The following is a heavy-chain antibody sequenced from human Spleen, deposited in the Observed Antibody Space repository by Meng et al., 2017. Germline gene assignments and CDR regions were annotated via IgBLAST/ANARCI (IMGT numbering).Heavy chain of an antibody. CDR3: ARGLLVPAAMFGFYFDS. Sequence: SETLSLTCDVYGGSFSGYSWSWIRQPPGKGLEWIGEISHSGSTNYSPSLKNRVTISLDTSKNQFSLKLRSVTAADTAVYYCARGLLVPAAMFGFYFDSWGQGTLVTVSS. CDR2: ISHSGST. D-gene: IGHD2-2*01. J-gene: IGHJ4*02. CDR1: GGSFSGYS. V-gene: IGHV4-34*01.